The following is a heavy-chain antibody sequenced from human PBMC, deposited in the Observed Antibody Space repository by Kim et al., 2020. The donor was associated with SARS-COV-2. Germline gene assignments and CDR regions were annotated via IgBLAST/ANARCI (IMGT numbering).Heavy chain of an antibody. J-gene: IGHJ6*02. CDR1: GFTFSSYA. Sequence: GGSLRLSCAASGFTFSSYAMHWVRQAPGKGLDWVAVISYDGSNKYYADSVKGRFTISRDNSKNTLYLQMNSLRAEDTAVYYCARGWCSSTSCYLIGGYYYYYYGMDVWGQGTTVTVSS. CDR2: ISYDGSNK. CDR3: ARGWCSSTSCYLIGGYYYYYYGMDV. D-gene: IGHD2-2*01. V-gene: IGHV3-30*04.